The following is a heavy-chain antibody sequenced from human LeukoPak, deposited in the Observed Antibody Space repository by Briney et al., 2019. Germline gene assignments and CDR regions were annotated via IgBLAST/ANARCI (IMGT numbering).Heavy chain of an antibody. J-gene: IGHJ6*03. CDR3: AIWTIVRGVTVYYYYYMDV. CDR1: GGTFSSYA. D-gene: IGHD3-10*01. CDR2: IIPIFGTA. V-gene: IGHV1-69*05. Sequence: GASVKVSCKASGGTFSSYAISWVRQAPGQGLEWMGRIIPIFGTANYAQKFQGRVTITTDESTSTAYMELSSLRSEDTAVYYCAIWTIVRGVTVYYYYYMDVWGKGTTVTVSS.